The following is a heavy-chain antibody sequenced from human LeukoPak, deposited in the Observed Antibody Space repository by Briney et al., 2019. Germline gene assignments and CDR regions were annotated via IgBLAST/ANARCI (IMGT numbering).Heavy chain of an antibody. J-gene: IGHJ6*02. V-gene: IGHV3-23*01. CDR1: GFTFSSYA. CDR3: AKDGRGATMFYYGMDV. CDR2: ISGSGGST. Sequence: GASLRLSCAASGFTFSSYAMSWVRQAPGKGLEWVSAISGSGGSTYCADSVKGRFTISRDNSKDTLYLQMNSLRAEDTAVYYCAKDGRGATMFYYGMDVWGQGTTVTVSS. D-gene: IGHD1-26*01.